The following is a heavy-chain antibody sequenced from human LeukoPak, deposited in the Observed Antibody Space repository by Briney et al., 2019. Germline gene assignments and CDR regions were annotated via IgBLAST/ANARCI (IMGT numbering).Heavy chain of an antibody. D-gene: IGHD1-26*01. Sequence: ASVKVSCKASGYTFTSYDINWVRQATGQGLEWMGWMNPNSGNTGYAQKLQGRVTITRNTSISTAYMELSSLRSEDTAVYYCAREDGGSYCVDYWGQGTLVTVSS. CDR3: AREDGGSYCVDY. CDR2: MNPNSGNT. CDR1: GYTFTSYD. V-gene: IGHV1-8*03. J-gene: IGHJ4*02.